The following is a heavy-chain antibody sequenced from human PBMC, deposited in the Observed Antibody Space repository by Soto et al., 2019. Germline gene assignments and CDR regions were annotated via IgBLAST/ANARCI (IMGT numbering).Heavy chain of an antibody. CDR2: INAGNSNT. Sequence: ASVKVSCKASGYTFSSYAMHWVRQAPGQRIEWTGWINAGNSNTKYSQKFQGRVTITRDTSASTTYMELSSLKSEDTAVYYCARSRGYCSGDSCYGDAFDIWGQGTMVTVSS. V-gene: IGHV1-3*01. CDR1: GYTFSSYA. J-gene: IGHJ3*02. D-gene: IGHD2-15*01. CDR3: ARSRGYCSGDSCYGDAFDI.